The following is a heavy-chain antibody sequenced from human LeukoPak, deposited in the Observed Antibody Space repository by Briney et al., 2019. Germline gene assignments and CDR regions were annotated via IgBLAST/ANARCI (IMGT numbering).Heavy chain of an antibody. CDR3: ARVKGGIAAAGNYFDY. D-gene: IGHD6-13*01. Sequence: GGSLRLSCAASGFAFSSYAMHWVRQGPGKGLEWVALVSYDGGSKYYADSVKGRITISRDNSKNTVHLQMNSLRTEDTAVYYCARVKGGIAAAGNYFDYWGQGTLVTVSS. CDR1: GFAFSSYA. V-gene: IGHV3-30-3*01. CDR2: VSYDGGSK. J-gene: IGHJ4*02.